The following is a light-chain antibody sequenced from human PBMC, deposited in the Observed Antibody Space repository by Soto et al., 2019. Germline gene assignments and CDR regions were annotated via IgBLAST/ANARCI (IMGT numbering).Light chain of an antibody. Sequence: DIQMTQSPSSLSASVGDRVTITCRASQSISHYLAWYQHKPGKAPNLLIYDASTLEAGIPSRFSDSGSGTEFTLTISSLQPGDFATYYCHQDNSDSTFGQGTKLGIK. CDR2: DAS. V-gene: IGKV1-5*01. CDR1: QSISHY. J-gene: IGKJ2*01. CDR3: HQDNSDST.